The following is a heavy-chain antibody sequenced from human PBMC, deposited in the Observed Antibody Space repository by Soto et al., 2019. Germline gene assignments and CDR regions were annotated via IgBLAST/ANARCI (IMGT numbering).Heavy chain of an antibody. Sequence: SLRLSCAASGFTFSSYSMNWVRQAPGKGLEWVSSISSSSSYIYYADSVKGRFTISRDNAKNSLYLQMNSLRAEDTAVYYCASNSPATSPFDYWGQGTLVTVSS. CDR1: GFTFSSYS. J-gene: IGHJ4*02. D-gene: IGHD6-6*01. CDR2: ISSSSSYI. CDR3: ASNSPATSPFDY. V-gene: IGHV3-21*01.